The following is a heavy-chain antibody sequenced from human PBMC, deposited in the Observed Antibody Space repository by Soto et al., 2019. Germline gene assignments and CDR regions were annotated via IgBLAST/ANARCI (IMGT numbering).Heavy chain of an antibody. CDR2: IYYSGST. V-gene: IGHV4-59*08. J-gene: IGHJ4*02. D-gene: IGHD6-13*01. CDR3: ARHVDSSRWYFGLGY. CDR1: GGSISSYY. Sequence: QVQLQESGPGLVKPSETLSLTCTVSGGSISSYYWSWIRQPPGKGLEWIGYIYYSGSTNYNPSLKGRVTISVDTSKNQFSLKLSSVTAADTAVYYCARHVDSSRWYFGLGYWGQGTLVTVSS.